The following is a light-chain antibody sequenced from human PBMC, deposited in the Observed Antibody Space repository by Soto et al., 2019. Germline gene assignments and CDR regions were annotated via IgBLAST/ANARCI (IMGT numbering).Light chain of an antibody. Sequence: QSALTHPASVSGSPGQSITIACTGTSSDVGGYDYVSWYQQHPGKAPRLMIYKASNRPSGVSHRFSGSRSGNTASLTISGLQAEDEADYYCSSYTSGSTLYVFGTGTKVTVL. J-gene: IGLJ1*01. V-gene: IGLV2-14*01. CDR3: SSYTSGSTLYV. CDR1: SSDVGGYDY. CDR2: KAS.